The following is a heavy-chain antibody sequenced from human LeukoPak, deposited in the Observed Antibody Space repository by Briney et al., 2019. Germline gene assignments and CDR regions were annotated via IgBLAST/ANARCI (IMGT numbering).Heavy chain of an antibody. D-gene: IGHD3-10*01. Sequence: GRSLRLSCAASGFTFSSYGMHWVRQAPGKGLEWVAGIWYDGSNKYYADSVKGRFTISRDNSKNTLYLQMNSLRAEDTAVYYCARASYGSGSYYTYAGVDYWGQGTLVTVSS. CDR1: GFTFSSYG. CDR2: IWYDGSNK. V-gene: IGHV3-33*01. CDR3: ARASYGSGSYYTYAGVDY. J-gene: IGHJ4*02.